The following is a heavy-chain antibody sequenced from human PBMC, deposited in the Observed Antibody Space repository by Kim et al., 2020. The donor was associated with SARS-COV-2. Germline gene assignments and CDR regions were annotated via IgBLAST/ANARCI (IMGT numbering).Heavy chain of an antibody. Sequence: GGSLRLSCAASGFSFSNYAMNWVHQAPGKGPEWVSVISGNGDTTYYPDSMKGRFTISRDNSKNTLFLHMNSLRVDDTAIYYCAKGRRNTCFSSVDCWGQGTLVTVSS. V-gene: IGHV3-23*01. CDR1: GFSFSNYA. CDR3: AKGRRNTCFSSVDC. D-gene: IGHD2-21*02. J-gene: IGHJ4*02. CDR2: ISGNGDTT.